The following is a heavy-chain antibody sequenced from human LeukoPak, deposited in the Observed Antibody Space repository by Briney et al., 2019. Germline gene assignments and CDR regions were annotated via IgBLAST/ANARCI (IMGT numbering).Heavy chain of an antibody. CDR3: AGDLSRVFDY. Sequence: PGGSLRLSCAASGFTFSSYWMSWVRQSPGKGLEWVANINQDGSENHYVDSVKGRFTISRDNAKNSVFVQMNGLRVEDTAVYYCAGDLSRVFDYWGQGTLVTVSS. V-gene: IGHV3-7*03. D-gene: IGHD3-10*01. CDR2: INQDGSEN. J-gene: IGHJ4*02. CDR1: GFTFSSYW.